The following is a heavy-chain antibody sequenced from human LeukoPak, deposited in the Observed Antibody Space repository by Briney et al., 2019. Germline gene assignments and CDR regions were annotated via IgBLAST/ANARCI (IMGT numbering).Heavy chain of an antibody. Sequence: KPSETLSLTCTVSGGSISSYYWSWIRQPPGKGLEWIGYIYYSGSTNYNPSLKSRVTISVDTSKNQFSLKLSSVTAADTAVYYCARDNTLRYFDYWGPGTLVTVSS. D-gene: IGHD3-9*01. CDR2: IYYSGST. CDR3: ARDNTLRYFDY. V-gene: IGHV4-59*01. J-gene: IGHJ4*02. CDR1: GGSISSYY.